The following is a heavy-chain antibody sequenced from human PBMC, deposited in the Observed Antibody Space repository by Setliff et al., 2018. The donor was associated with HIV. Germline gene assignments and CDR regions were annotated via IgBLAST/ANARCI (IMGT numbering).Heavy chain of an antibody. CDR1: GFTVSDIW. Sequence: GGSLRLSCAASGFTVSDIWMTWVRQAPGKGLEWVSVISGDSNAYYADSVKGRFTISRDNSKNTLYLQMNSLRVEDTATYYCARDAKGGIDYWGQGTLVTV. CDR2: ISGDSNA. J-gene: IGHJ4*02. CDR3: ARDAKGGIDY. D-gene: IGHD3-16*01. V-gene: IGHV3-53*05.